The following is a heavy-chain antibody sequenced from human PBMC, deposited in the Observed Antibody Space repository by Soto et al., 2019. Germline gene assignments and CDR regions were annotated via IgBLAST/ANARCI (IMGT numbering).Heavy chain of an antibody. CDR3: AREGLTRPFDP. Sequence: VASVKVSCKASCCTFTSYGISWVRQAPGQGLEWMGWISAYNGNTNYAQKLQGRVTMTTDTSTSTAYMELRSLRSDDTAVYYCAREGLTRPFDPWGQGTLVTVSS. J-gene: IGHJ5*02. D-gene: IGHD2-21*02. CDR1: CCTFTSYG. CDR2: ISAYNGNT. V-gene: IGHV1-18*01.